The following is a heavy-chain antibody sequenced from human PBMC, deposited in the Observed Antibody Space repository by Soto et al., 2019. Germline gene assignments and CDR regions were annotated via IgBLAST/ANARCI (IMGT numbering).Heavy chain of an antibody. D-gene: IGHD2-15*01. V-gene: IGHV3-13*01. CDR2: IGTAGDT. CDR1: VFTFSGFD. J-gene: IGHJ4*02. CDR3: ARGQEVGAHFFDS. Sequence: GRSLRLSCEASVFTFSGFDMHWVRQPTGKGLEWVSTIGTAGDTYYAVSVKGRFTISRDNAKNSLSLQMNSLRAGDTAVYFCARGQEVGAHFFDSWGQGTQVTVSS.